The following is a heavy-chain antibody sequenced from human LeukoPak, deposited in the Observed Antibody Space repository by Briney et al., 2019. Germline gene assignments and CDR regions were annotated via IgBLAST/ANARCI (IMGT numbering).Heavy chain of an antibody. CDR2: IYSDGVT. V-gene: IGHV3-66*02. CDR1: GFIVNSYG. J-gene: IGHJ5*02. CDR3: ARDRAEGKTWVEFDP. Sequence: GGSLRLSCATSGFIVNSYGMRWVRQAPGKGLAWVSFIYSDGVTQYADSVKGRFTISRDNSKNTLYLQMNSLRDEDTAVYFCARDRAEGKTWVEFDPWGQGTLVTVSS.